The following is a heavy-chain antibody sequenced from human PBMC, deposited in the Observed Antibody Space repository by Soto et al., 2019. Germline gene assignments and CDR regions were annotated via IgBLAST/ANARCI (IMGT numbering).Heavy chain of an antibody. Sequence: ASVKVSCKASGGTFSSYAISWVRQAPGQGLEWMGGTIPIFGTANYAQKFQGRVTITADESTSTAYMELSSLRSEDTAVYYCAVVTGPYYYGMDVWGQGTTVTVSS. V-gene: IGHV1-69*13. CDR2: TIPIFGTA. D-gene: IGHD1-20*01. CDR1: GGTFSSYA. J-gene: IGHJ6*02. CDR3: AVVTGPYYYGMDV.